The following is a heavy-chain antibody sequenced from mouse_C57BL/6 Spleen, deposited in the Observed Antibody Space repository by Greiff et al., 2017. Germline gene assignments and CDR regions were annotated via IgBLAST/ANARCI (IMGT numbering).Heavy chain of an antibody. CDR3: ARWANYDGSSFYY. Sequence: VQLQQPGAELVRPGSSVKLSCKASGYTFTSYWMHWVKQRPIQGLEWIGNIDPSDSETHYNQKFKDKATLTVDKSSSTAYMQLSSLTSEDSAVYYCARWANYDGSSFYYWGQGTTLTVSS. CDR2: IDPSDSET. V-gene: IGHV1-52*01. J-gene: IGHJ2*01. CDR1: GYTFTSYW. D-gene: IGHD1-1*01.